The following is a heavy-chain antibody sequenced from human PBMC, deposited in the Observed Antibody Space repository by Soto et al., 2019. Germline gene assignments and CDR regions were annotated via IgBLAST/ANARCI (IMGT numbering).Heavy chain of an antibody. CDR3: ARDGIAAAGTGAFDI. CDR1: GFTLSSYS. J-gene: IGHJ3*02. Sequence: GGSLRLSCAASGFTLSSYSMNWVRQAPGKGLEWVSYISSSSSTIYYADSVKGRFTISRDNAKNSLYLQMNSLRDEDTAVYYCARDGIAAAGTGAFDIWGQGTMVTVSS. D-gene: IGHD6-13*01. V-gene: IGHV3-48*02. CDR2: ISSSSSTI.